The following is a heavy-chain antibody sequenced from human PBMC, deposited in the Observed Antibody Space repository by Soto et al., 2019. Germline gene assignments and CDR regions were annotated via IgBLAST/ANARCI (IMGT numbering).Heavy chain of an antibody. J-gene: IGHJ4*02. CDR1: GGSISSGGYY. CDR3: ARAVPHYDILTGYKGGVFDY. V-gene: IGHV4-31*03. D-gene: IGHD3-9*01. CDR2: IYYSGST. Sequence: QVQLQESGPGLVKPSQTLSLTCTVSGGSISSGGYYWSWIRQHPGKGLEWIGYIYYSGSTYYNPSLKSRVTISGDTSKNQFSLKLSSVTAADTAVYYCARAVPHYDILTGYKGGVFDYWGQGTLVTVSS.